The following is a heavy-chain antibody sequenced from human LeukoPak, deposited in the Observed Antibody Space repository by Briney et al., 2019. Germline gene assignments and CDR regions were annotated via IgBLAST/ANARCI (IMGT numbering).Heavy chain of an antibody. CDR3: ARVGGEYVLRYFDWLLPRGDWFDP. V-gene: IGHV1-18*01. CDR1: GYTFTSYG. CDR2: ISAYNGNT. Sequence: GASVTVSFKASGYTFTSYGISWVRQAPGQGLEWMGWISAYNGNTNYAQKLQGRVTITTDTSTSTAYMELRSLRSDDTAVYYCARVGGEYVLRYFDWLLPRGDWFDPWGQGTLVTVSS. J-gene: IGHJ5*02. D-gene: IGHD3-9*01.